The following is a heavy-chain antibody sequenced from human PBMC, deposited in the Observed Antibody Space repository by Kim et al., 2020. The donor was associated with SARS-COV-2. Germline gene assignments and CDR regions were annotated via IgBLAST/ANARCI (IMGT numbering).Heavy chain of an antibody. CDR2: IYYSGST. J-gene: IGHJ6*02. CDR1: GGSIRSSTYY. CDR3: ARPVGVGDYRMDV. D-gene: IGHD1-26*01. Sequence: SETLSLTCSVSGGSIRSSTYYWGWIRQPPGKGLEWIGSIYYSGSTYYNPSLKSPVTISADTTKNQFSLKLSSVTAADTAVYYCARPVGVGDYRMDVCGQG. V-gene: IGHV4-39*01.